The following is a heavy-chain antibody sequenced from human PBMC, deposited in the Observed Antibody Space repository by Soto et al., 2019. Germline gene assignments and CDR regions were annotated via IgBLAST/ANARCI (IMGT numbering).Heavy chain of an antibody. Sequence: ASVKVSCKASGYTFFTYDISWVRQAPGQGLEWMGWISTYSGDTKYAQKFQGGVTMTTDTSTTTAYLELRSVRSDDTAVYYCARHHGPTTSENWFDPWGQGTLVTVSS. CDR3: ARHHGPTTSENWFDP. D-gene: IGHD5-12*01. J-gene: IGHJ5*02. CDR2: ISTYSGDT. CDR1: GYTFFTYD. V-gene: IGHV1-18*01.